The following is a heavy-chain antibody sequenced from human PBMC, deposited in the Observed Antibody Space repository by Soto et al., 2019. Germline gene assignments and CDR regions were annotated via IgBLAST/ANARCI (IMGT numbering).Heavy chain of an antibody. Sequence: PSETLSLTCAVSGGSISSGGYSWSWIRQPPGKGLEWIGYIYHSGSTYYNPSLKSRVTISVDRSKNQFSLKLSSVTAADTAVYYCAREYIWFGSPTAIGRTSNWFDPWGQGTLVTVSS. V-gene: IGHV4-30-2*01. CDR3: AREYIWFGSPTAIGRTSNWFDP. J-gene: IGHJ5*02. CDR1: GGSISSGGYS. CDR2: IYHSGST. D-gene: IGHD3-10*01.